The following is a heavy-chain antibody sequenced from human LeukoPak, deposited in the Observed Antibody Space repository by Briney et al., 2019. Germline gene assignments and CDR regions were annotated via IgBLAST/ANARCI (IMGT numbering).Heavy chain of an antibody. V-gene: IGHV5-51*01. CDR1: GYGFTSYW. CDR3: ARLLGYCSSTSCYPPYYYGMDV. Sequence: GESLQFSCQGSGYGFTSYWIGWVRQMPGKGLEWMGIIYPGDSDTRYSPSFQGQVTISADKSISTAYLQWSSLKASDTAMYYCARLLGYCSSTSCYPPYYYGMDVWGQGTTVTVSS. J-gene: IGHJ6*02. CDR2: IYPGDSDT. D-gene: IGHD2-2*01.